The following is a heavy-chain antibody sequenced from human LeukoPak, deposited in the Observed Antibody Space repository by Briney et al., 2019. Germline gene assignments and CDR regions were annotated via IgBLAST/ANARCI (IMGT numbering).Heavy chain of an antibody. Sequence: SGGSLRLSCAASGFTFSSYAMHWVRQAPGKGLEWVAVISYDGSNKYYADSVKGRFTISRDNSKNTLYLQMNSLRAEDTAVYYCASSSTSYPFDYWGQGTLATVSS. CDR2: ISYDGSNK. D-gene: IGHD2-2*01. J-gene: IGHJ4*02. CDR3: ASSSTSYPFDY. V-gene: IGHV3-30-3*01. CDR1: GFTFSSYA.